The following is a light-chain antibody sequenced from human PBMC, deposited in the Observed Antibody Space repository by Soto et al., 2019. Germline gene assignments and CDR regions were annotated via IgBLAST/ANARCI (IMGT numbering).Light chain of an antibody. CDR1: QSVLYSSNNKNY. J-gene: IGKJ2*01. CDR3: KQYYTNPPFT. V-gene: IGKV4-1*01. CDR2: WAS. Sequence: DIVMTQSPDSLAVSLGERATINCKSSQSVLYSSNNKNYLAWYQQKPGQPPKLLIYWASTRDSGVPDRCSGSGSGTDFTLTISSLQAEDVAVYYCKQYYTNPPFTFGQGNKLEIK.